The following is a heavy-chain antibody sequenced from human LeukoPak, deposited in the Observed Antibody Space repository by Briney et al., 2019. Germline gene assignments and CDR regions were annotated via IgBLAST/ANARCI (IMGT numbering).Heavy chain of an antibody. J-gene: IGHJ3*02. CDR2: INPISGGT. D-gene: IGHD3-3*01. Sequence: ASAKVSCKASGYTFTGYYMHWVRQAPGQGLEWMGWINPISGGTSYAQKFQGRVTMTRDTSISTAYMDLSRLSSDDTAVYYCASLLRSLVGPDPFDIWGQGTMVTVSS. CDR1: GYTFTGYY. CDR3: ASLLRSLVGPDPFDI. V-gene: IGHV1-2*02.